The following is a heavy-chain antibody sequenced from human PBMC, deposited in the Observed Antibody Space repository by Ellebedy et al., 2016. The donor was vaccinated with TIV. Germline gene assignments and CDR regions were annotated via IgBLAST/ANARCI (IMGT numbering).Heavy chain of an antibody. V-gene: IGHV1-69*13. D-gene: IGHD5-18*01. Sequence: ASVKVSCKASGGTFSGFTITWVRQAPGQGLEWMGGIIPISETTNYAQKFQGRVTITADESTSTAYMELSSLRSEDTAVYYCAKKGGYNYGGNYFDYWGQGTLVTVSS. J-gene: IGHJ4*02. CDR3: AKKGGYNYGGNYFDY. CDR2: IIPISETT. CDR1: GGTFSGFT.